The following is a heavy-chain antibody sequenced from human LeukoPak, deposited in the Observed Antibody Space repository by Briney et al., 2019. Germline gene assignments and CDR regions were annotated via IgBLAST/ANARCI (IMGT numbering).Heavy chain of an antibody. CDR3: ATVGGYSPYYFDY. V-gene: IGHV1-24*01. CDR1: GYTLTELS. J-gene: IGHJ4*02. D-gene: IGHD1-26*01. CDR2: FDPEDGET. Sequence: ASVKVSCKVSGYTLTELSMHWVRQAPGKGLEWMGGFDPEDGETIYAQKFQGRVTMTEDTSTDTAYMELSSLRSEDTVVYYCATVGGYSPYYFDYWGQGTLVTVSS.